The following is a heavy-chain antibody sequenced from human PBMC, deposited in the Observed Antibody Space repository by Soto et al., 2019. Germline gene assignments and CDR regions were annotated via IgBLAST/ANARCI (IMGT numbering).Heavy chain of an antibody. CDR2: IIPIFGTA. Sequence: GASVKVSCKASGGTFSSYAISWVRQAPGQGLEWMGGIIPIFGTANYAQKFQGRVTITADESTSTAYMELSSLRSEDTAVYYCARDTPRGPTYGDYFGCYGMDVWGQGPTVTVSS. J-gene: IGHJ6*02. V-gene: IGHV1-69*13. D-gene: IGHD4-17*01. CDR1: GGTFSSYA. CDR3: ARDTPRGPTYGDYFGCYGMDV.